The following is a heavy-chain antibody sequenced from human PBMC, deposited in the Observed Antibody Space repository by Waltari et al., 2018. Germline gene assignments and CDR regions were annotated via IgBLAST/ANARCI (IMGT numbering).Heavy chain of an antibody. V-gene: IGHV3-7*01. CDR3: VRGAVDN. CDR2: IKQDGSGK. CDR1: GFTFSTHW. J-gene: IGHJ4*02. D-gene: IGHD2-15*01. Sequence: EVQLVASGGGLVQPVGSLRLSCAAPGFTFSTHWMSWARQAPGKGLEWVANIKQDGSGKYYVDSVKGRFTISRDNAKNSLYLQMNSLRAEDSAVYHCVRGAVDNWGQGTLVTVSS.